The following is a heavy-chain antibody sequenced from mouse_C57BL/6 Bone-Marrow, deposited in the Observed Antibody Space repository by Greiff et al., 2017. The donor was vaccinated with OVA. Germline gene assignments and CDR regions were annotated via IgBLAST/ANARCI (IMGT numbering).Heavy chain of an antibody. Sequence: QVHVKQPGAELVRPGTSVKLSCKASGYTFTSYWMHWVKQRPGQGLEWIGVIDPSDSYTNYNQTFKGKATLTVDTSSSTAYMPLSSLTSEDSAVYYCARWGNYAIDYWGQGTSVTVSS. J-gene: IGHJ4*01. V-gene: IGHV1-59*01. CDR1: GYTFTSYW. CDR2: IDPSDSYT. CDR3: ARWGNYAIDY.